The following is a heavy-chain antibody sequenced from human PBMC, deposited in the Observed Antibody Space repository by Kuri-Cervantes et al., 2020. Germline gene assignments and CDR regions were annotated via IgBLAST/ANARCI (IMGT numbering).Heavy chain of an antibody. J-gene: IGHJ6*02. Sequence: GESLKISCAASGFTFSSYSMNWVRQAPGKGLEWVSYISSSSSTIYYADSVKGRFTISRDNAKNSLYLQMNSLRDEDTAVYYCARPPTGDYGGGMDVWGQGTTVTVSS. CDR1: GFTFSSYS. D-gene: IGHD4-23*01. V-gene: IGHV3-48*02. CDR3: ARPPTGDYGGGMDV. CDR2: ISSSSSTI.